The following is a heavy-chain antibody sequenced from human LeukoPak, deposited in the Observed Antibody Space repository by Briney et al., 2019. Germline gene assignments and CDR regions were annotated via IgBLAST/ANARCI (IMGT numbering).Heavy chain of an antibody. V-gene: IGHV3-74*01. J-gene: IGHJ5*02. CDR1: GFTFSSYN. Sequence: GGSLRLSCAASGFTFSSYNMNWVRQAPGKGLVWVSCINSDGIDTSYADSVKGRFTISRDNAKNTLNLQMNSLRAEDTAVYYCARDLGQYYDTSDNWFDPWGQGTLVTVSS. D-gene: IGHD3-22*01. CDR3: ARDLGQYYDTSDNWFDP. CDR2: INSDGIDT.